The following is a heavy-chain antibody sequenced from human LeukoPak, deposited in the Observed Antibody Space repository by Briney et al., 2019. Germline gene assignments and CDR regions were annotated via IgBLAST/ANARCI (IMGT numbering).Heavy chain of an antibody. CDR2: ISYDGSNK. CDR1: GFTFSSYS. J-gene: IGHJ4*02. V-gene: IGHV3-30*18. D-gene: IGHD1-26*01. CDR3: AKDAAVGAIPTNDY. Sequence: GGSLRLSCAASGFTFSSYSMHWVRQAPGKGLEWVAVISYDGSNKYYADSVKGRFTISRDNSKNTLYLQMNSLRAEDTAVYYCAKDAAVGAIPTNDYWGQGTLVTVSS.